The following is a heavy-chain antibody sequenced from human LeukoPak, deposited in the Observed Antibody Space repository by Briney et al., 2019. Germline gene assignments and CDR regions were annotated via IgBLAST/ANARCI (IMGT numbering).Heavy chain of an antibody. D-gene: IGHD1-26*01. J-gene: IGHJ3*01. Sequence: ASVKVSCKASGYTFTRYAISRVRQAPGHGVEWMGGISAYNGDTNYAQKLQGRGTMTTDTSTSPDSLEMRNRRADATAVYYCARDPEWELLYAFDFWGQGTMVTVSS. CDR3: ARDPEWELLYAFDF. V-gene: IGHV1-18*01. CDR1: GYTFTRYA. CDR2: ISAYNGDT.